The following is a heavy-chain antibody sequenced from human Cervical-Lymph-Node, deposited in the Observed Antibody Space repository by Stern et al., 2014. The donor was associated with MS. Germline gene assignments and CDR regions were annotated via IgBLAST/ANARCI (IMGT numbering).Heavy chain of an antibody. CDR1: GYSFSSYW. CDR2: IYPSDSDT. V-gene: IGHV5-51*03. Sequence: EVQLVQSGAEVKKPGESLKISCKGSGYSFSSYWIGWGRQMPGKGLEWMGIIYPSDSDTRYSPSFQGQVTISGDKSISTAYLQWSSLQASDTAIYYCARRVLYRSSYYFDYWGQGTLVTVSS. CDR3: ARRVLYRSSYYFDY. D-gene: IGHD6-6*01. J-gene: IGHJ4*02.